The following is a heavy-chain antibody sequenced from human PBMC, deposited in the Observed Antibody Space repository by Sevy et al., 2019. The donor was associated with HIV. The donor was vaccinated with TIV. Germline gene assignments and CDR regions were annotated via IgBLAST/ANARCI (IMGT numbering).Heavy chain of an antibody. D-gene: IGHD4-4*01. CDR1: GDTFSSYA. J-gene: IGHJ3*02. V-gene: IGHV1-69*01. CDR3: ARDTMTTITTKAFDI. Sequence: KISCKASGDTFSSYAISWVRQAPGQGLEWMGGIIPIFGTANYAQKFQGRVTITADESTTTGYMELSSLRSEDTAVYYCARDTMTTITTKAFDIWGQGTMVTVSS. CDR2: IIPIFGTA.